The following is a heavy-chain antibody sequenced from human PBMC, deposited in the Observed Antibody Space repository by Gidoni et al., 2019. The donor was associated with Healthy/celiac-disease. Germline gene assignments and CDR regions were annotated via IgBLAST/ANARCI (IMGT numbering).Heavy chain of an antibody. D-gene: IGHD3-16*01. J-gene: IGHJ5*02. V-gene: IGHV4-34*01. Sequence: GLEWIGEINHSGSTNYSPSLKSRVTISVDTSKNQFSLKLSSVTAADTAVCYCARMRGSYDYVWGSYFPWGQGTLVTVSS. CDR2: INHSGST. CDR3: ARMRGSYDYVWGSYFP.